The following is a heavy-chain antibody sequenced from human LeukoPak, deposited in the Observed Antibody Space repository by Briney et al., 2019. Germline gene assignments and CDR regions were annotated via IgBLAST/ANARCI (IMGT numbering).Heavy chain of an antibody. Sequence: SETLSLTCTVSGGSISSYYWSWIRQPPGKGLEWIGYIYYSGSTNYNPSLKSRVTISVDTSKNQFSLKLSSVTAADTAVYYCARVSDYGGNSEDYWGQGTLVTVSS. CDR3: ARVSDYGGNSEDY. CDR1: GGSISSYY. J-gene: IGHJ4*02. CDR2: IYYSGST. V-gene: IGHV4-59*01. D-gene: IGHD4-23*01.